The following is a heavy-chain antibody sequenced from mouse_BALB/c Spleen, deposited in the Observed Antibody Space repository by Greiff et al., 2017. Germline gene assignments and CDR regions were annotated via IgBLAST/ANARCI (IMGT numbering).Heavy chain of an antibody. Sequence: DLVKPGASVKLSCKASGYTFTSYWINWIKQRPGQGLEWIGRIAPGSGSTYYNEMFKGKATLTVDTSSSTAYIQLSSLSSEDSAVYFCAGSTTVGRDYAMDYWGQGTSGTVSS. J-gene: IGHJ4*01. CDR1: GYTFTSYW. D-gene: IGHD1-1*01. V-gene: IGHV1S41*01. CDR2: IAPGSGST. CDR3: AGSTTVGRDYAMDY.